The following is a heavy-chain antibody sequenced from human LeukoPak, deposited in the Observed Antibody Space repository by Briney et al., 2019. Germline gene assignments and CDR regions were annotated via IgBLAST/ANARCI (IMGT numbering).Heavy chain of an antibody. J-gene: IGHJ3*02. V-gene: IGHV3-9*01. CDR2: ISWNSGSI. Sequence: GGSLRLSCAASGFTFSSYAMSWVRQAPGKGLEWVSGISWNSGSIGYADSVKGRFTISRDNAKNSLYLQMNSLRAEDTALYYCATVSGYCSSTSCPRGAFDIWGQGTMVTVSS. CDR3: ATVSGYCSSTSCPRGAFDI. CDR1: GFTFSSYA. D-gene: IGHD2-2*01.